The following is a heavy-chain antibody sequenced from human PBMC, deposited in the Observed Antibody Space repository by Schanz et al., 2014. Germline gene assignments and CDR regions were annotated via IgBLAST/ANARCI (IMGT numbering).Heavy chain of an antibody. D-gene: IGHD3-10*01. Sequence: EVQLLESGGGLVQPGRSLRLSCAASGFTFSSYALHWVRQAPGKGLEWVSSFNDGGVNKYYADSVKGRFTISSDKTKSAMYLQMGSLRVKDTAVYYCAKDGPGGAGSYSADGDMDVWGQGTTVTVSS. V-gene: IGHV3-23*01. CDR3: AKDGPGGAGSYSADGDMDV. CDR2: FNDGGVNK. CDR1: GFTFSSYA. J-gene: IGHJ6*02.